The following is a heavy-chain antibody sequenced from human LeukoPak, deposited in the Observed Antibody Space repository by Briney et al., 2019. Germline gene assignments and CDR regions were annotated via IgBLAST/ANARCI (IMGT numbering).Heavy chain of an antibody. CDR1: GFTFSSYS. CDR2: ISSSSSMI. J-gene: IGHJ4*02. Sequence: GGSLRLSCAASGFTFSSYSMNWVRQAPGKGLEWVSYISSSSSMIYYADSVKGRFTISRDNAKNSLYLQMKSLRAEDTAVYYCARDEAYCGGDCYLPFDYWGQGTLVTVSS. D-gene: IGHD2-21*02. V-gene: IGHV3-48*01. CDR3: ARDEAYCGGDCYLPFDY.